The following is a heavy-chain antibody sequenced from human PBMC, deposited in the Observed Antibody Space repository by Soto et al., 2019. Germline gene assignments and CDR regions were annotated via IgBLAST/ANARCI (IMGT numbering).Heavy chain of an antibody. CDR3: ARTAPMDAGDKYYYDF. CDR2: IIPFFGTA. CDR1: GGTFSTFG. D-gene: IGHD3-16*01. J-gene: IGHJ4*02. V-gene: IGHV1-69*13. Sequence: ASVKVSCKTSGGTFSTFGISWVRQVPGQGLEWMGGIIPFFGTAEYSQKFEHRITITADESTNTVYMDLRSLTSEDTAIYYCARTAPMDAGDKYYYDFWGQGALVTVSS.